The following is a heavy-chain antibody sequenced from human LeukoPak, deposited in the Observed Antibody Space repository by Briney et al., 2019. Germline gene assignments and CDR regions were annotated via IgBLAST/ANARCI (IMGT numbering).Heavy chain of an antibody. D-gene: IGHD1-1*01. V-gene: IGHV1-2*07. Sequence: AAVKVSRKASVYTFTGYYIHAVRQAPGQGGEWMRWINPNSGRTNYAHKFQGRHPLTRDTSISTAYKELSRRRADDRAVYYCARADNWKDVWEHGGQGTLHRVSS. CDR1: VYTFTGYY. CDR3: ARADNWKDVWEH. CDR2: INPNSGRT. J-gene: IGHJ1*01.